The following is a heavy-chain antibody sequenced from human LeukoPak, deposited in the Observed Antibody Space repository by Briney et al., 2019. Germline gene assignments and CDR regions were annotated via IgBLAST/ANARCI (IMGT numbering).Heavy chain of an antibody. Sequence: PGGSLRLSCTASGFTFGDYAMSWLRQAPGKGLEWVGFIRSKAYGGTTEYAASVKGRFTISRDDSKSIAYLQMNSLKTEDTAVYYCTRDPTHPHDSSGYPRPFDYWGQGTLVTVSS. D-gene: IGHD3-22*01. CDR3: TRDPTHPHDSSGYPRPFDY. V-gene: IGHV3-49*03. J-gene: IGHJ4*02. CDR2: IRSKAYGGTT. CDR1: GFTFGDYA.